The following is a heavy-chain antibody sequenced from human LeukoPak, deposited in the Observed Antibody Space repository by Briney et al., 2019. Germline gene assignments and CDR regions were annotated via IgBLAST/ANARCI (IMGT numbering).Heavy chain of an antibody. V-gene: IGHV3-23*01. CDR2: ISGSGGST. CDR1: GFTFSSYA. CDR3: AKDQEVPAAMGYYFDY. D-gene: IGHD2-2*01. Sequence: GGSLRLSCAASGFTFSSYAMSWVRQAPGRGLEWVSAISGSGGSTYYADSVKGRFTISRDNSKNTLYLQMNSLRAEDTAVYYCAKDQEVPAAMGYYFDYWGQGTLVTVSS. J-gene: IGHJ4*02.